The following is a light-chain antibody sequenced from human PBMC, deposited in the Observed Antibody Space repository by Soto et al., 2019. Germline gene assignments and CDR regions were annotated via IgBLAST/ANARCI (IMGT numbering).Light chain of an antibody. Sequence: EIVLTQSPVTLSVSPGERATLSCRASQSVSRNLAWYQQKPGQPPRLLIYDASTRATGLPARFSGSGSGTEFTLTISSLQSEDFAIYFCQQYDNWPPITFGQGTRLEIK. V-gene: IGKV3-15*01. J-gene: IGKJ5*01. CDR2: DAS. CDR3: QQYDNWPPIT. CDR1: QSVSRN.